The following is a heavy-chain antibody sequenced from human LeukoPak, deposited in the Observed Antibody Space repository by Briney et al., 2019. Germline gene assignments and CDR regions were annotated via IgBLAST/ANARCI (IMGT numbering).Heavy chain of an antibody. J-gene: IGHJ6*02. D-gene: IGHD1-26*01. V-gene: IGHV3-7*03. Sequence: GGSLRLSCAASEFTFSAYWMSWVRQAPGKGLEWEANIKQDGSEKNYVDSVKGRFTISRDNAKKSLDLQMNSLRADDTAVYYCARAGSGTYHYYYGVDVWGQGTTVTVSS. CDR3: ARAGSGTYHYYYGVDV. CDR1: EFTFSAYW. CDR2: IKQDGSEK.